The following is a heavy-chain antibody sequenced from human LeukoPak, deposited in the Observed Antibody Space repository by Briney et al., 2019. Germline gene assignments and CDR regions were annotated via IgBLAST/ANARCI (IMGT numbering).Heavy chain of an antibody. CDR1: GFTLSNYA. CDR2: INGGGGTT. D-gene: IGHD6-13*01. J-gene: IGHJ4*02. CDR3: AKRYCIGNSCTFFDY. V-gene: IGHV3-23*01. Sequence: PGGSLRLSCAASGFTLSNYAMSWVRQAPGKGLEWVSIINGGGGTTIYADSVKGRFTISRDDSKNTLYLQMNSLGAEDTALYYCAKRYCIGNSCTFFDYWGQGTLVTVSS.